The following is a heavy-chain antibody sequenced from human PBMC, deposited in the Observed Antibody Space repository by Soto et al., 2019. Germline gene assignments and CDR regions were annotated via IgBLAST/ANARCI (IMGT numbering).Heavy chain of an antibody. CDR1: GFTFSSYW. Sequence: GGSLRLSCAASGFTFSSYWMSWVRQAPGKGLEWVAIIKQDGSEKYYVDSVKGRFTISRDNAKNSLYLQMNSLRAEDTAVYYCARVLYDYIWGSYRLYFDYWGQGTLVTVSS. J-gene: IGHJ4*02. D-gene: IGHD3-16*02. V-gene: IGHV3-7*01. CDR3: ARVLYDYIWGSYRLYFDY. CDR2: IKQDGSEK.